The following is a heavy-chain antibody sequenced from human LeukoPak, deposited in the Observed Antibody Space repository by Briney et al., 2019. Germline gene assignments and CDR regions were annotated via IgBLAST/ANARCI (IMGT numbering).Heavy chain of an antibody. CDR1: GGSFSGYY. CDR2: INHSGST. J-gene: IGHJ4*02. Sequence: SETLSLTCAVYGGSFSGYYWSWIRQPPGKGLEWIGEINHSGSTNYNPSLKSRVTISVDTSKNQFSLKLSSVTAADTAVYYCARDDSSGYYVDYWGQGTLVTVSS. CDR3: ARDDSSGYYVDY. V-gene: IGHV4-34*01. D-gene: IGHD3-22*01.